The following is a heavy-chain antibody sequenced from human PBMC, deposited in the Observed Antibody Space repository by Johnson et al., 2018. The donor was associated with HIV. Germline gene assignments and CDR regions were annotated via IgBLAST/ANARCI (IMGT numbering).Heavy chain of an antibody. CDR2: ISYDGSNK. CDR3: ARDPLDSSWFEGDAFDI. Sequence: QVQLVESGGGVVQPGRSLRLSCAASGFTFSTYSMHWVRQAPGKGLEWVAVISYDGSNKYYADSVKGRFTISRDNSKNTLYLQMNSLRVEDTAVYYCARDPLDSSWFEGDAFDIWGQGTMVTVS. D-gene: IGHD6-13*01. CDR1: GFTFSTYS. J-gene: IGHJ3*02. V-gene: IGHV3-30-3*01.